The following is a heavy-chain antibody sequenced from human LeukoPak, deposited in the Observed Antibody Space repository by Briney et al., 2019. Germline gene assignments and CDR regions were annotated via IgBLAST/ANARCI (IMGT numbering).Heavy chain of an antibody. Sequence: GGSLRLSCAASGFTFSSYSMNWVRQAPGKGLEWVSSISSSSSYIYYADSVKGRFTISRDNAKNSLYLQMNSLRAEDTAVYYCARDYSGYDYGLYYWGQGTLVTVSS. CDR1: GFTFSSYS. V-gene: IGHV3-21*01. J-gene: IGHJ4*02. CDR2: ISSSSSYI. D-gene: IGHD5-12*01. CDR3: ARDYSGYDYGLYY.